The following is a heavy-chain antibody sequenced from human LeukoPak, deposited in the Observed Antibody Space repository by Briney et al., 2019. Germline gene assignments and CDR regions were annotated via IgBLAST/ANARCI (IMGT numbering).Heavy chain of an antibody. CDR1: GGSIGSSSYY. Sequence: SETLSLTCTVSGGSIGSSSYYWGWIRQPPGKGLEWIGSIYYSGSTYYNPSLKSRVTISVDTSKNQFSLKLSSVTAADTAVYYCGSYDILTGAFDYWGQGTLVTVSS. V-gene: IGHV4-39*07. D-gene: IGHD3-9*01. J-gene: IGHJ4*02. CDR3: GSYDILTGAFDY. CDR2: IYYSGST.